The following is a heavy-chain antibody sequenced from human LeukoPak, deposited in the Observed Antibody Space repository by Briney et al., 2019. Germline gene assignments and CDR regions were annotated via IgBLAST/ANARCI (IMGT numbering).Heavy chain of an antibody. J-gene: IGHJ4*02. D-gene: IGHD1-7*01. CDR1: GFTFSSYD. CDR3: ARDRAGTAVRDLFDY. V-gene: IGHV3-30-3*01. CDR2: ISYDGSNK. Sequence: GGSLRLSCAASGFTFSSYDMHWVRQAPGKGLEWVAVISYDGSNKYYADSVKGRFTISRDNSKNTLYLQMNSLRAEDTAVYYCARDRAGTAVRDLFDYWGQGTLVTVSS.